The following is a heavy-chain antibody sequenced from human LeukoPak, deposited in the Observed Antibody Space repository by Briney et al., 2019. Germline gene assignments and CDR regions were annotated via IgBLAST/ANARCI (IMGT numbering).Heavy chain of an antibody. CDR1: GFTFSGSA. V-gene: IGHV4-34*01. D-gene: IGHD5-24*01. CDR2: INYSRST. J-gene: IGHJ6*03. Sequence: PGGSLRLSCAASGFTFSGSAMHWVRQPPGKGLEWIGEINYSRSTNYNPSLKSRVTISVDTSKNQFSLKLSSVTAADTAVYYCARVNRDGYNLLTKRHYSYMDVWGKGTTVTVSS. CDR3: ARVNRDGYNLLTKRHYSYMDV.